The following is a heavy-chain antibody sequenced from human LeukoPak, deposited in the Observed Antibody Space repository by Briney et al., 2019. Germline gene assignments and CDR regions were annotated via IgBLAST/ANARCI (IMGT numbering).Heavy chain of an antibody. CDR1: GFTFSTYW. D-gene: IGHD3-10*01. V-gene: IGHV3-7*01. J-gene: IGHJ4*02. Sequence: GGSLRLSCAASGFTFSTYWMSWVRQAPGKGLEWVANIKQDGSETHYVDSVRDRFTISRDNAKNSMYLQMNSLRAEDTALYYCARDAQYGSGSPQNYWGQGILVTVSS. CDR3: ARDAQYGSGSPQNY. CDR2: IKQDGSET.